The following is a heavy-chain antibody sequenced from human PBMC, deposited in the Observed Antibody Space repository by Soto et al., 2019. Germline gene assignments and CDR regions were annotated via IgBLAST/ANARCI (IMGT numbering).Heavy chain of an antibody. CDR1: GFTFSSHG. D-gene: IGHD2-21*02. V-gene: IGHV3-30*18. CDR3: AKDGRCNGIDCRYHIDV. J-gene: IGHJ4*02. CDR2: TSTDGSIE. Sequence: QVQLVESGGGVVQPGRSLRLSCAASGFTFSSHGMHWVRQAPGKGLEWVAVTSTDGSIEYYADSVRGRFTVSRDNSKDTLFLQMNSLRSEDTALYYCAKDGRCNGIDCRYHIDVCGQGTLVTVSS.